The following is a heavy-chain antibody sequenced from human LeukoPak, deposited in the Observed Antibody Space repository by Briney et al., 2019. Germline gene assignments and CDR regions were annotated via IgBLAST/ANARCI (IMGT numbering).Heavy chain of an antibody. CDR3: ARAKSRYYYYGMDV. Sequence: GGSLRLSCAASGSTFSSYSMNWVRQAPGKGLEWVSSISSSSSYIYYADSVKGRFTISRDNAKNSLYLQMNSLRAEGTAVYYCARAKSRYYYYGMDVWGQGTTVTVSS. CDR2: ISSSSSYI. CDR1: GSTFSSYS. J-gene: IGHJ6*02. V-gene: IGHV3-21*01.